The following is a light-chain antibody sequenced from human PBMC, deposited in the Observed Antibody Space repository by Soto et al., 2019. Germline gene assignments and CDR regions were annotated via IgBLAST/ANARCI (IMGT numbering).Light chain of an antibody. CDR2: EVN. Sequence: QSALAQPSSVSGSPGQSITISCTGTSTDVGGYNYVSWYQHHPGKGPKLIIYEVNNRPSGVSDRFSGSKSGNKASLTISNLEAEDESDYYCGSYTSNDTPFVFGNGTKLTVL. CDR1: STDVGGYNY. V-gene: IGLV2-14*01. CDR3: GSYTSNDTPFV. J-gene: IGLJ1*01.